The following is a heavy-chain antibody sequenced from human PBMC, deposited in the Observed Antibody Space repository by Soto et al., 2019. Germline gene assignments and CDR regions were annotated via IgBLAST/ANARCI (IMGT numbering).Heavy chain of an antibody. CDR1: GGSISSYY. Sequence: SDTLSLTCTVSGGSISSYYWSWIRQPPGKGLEWIGYIYYSGSTNYNPSLKSRVTISVDTSKNQFSLKLSSVTAADTAVYYCARTDSSSWYRFDPWGRGTLVTVSS. CDR2: IYYSGST. D-gene: IGHD6-13*01. V-gene: IGHV4-59*01. J-gene: IGHJ5*02. CDR3: ARTDSSSWYRFDP.